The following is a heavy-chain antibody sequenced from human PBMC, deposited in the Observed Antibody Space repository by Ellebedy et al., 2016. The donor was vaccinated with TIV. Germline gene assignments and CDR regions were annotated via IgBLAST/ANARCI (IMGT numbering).Heavy chain of an antibody. D-gene: IGHD3-16*02. CDR3: ARVDYVWGSYRYVTPYYFDY. Sequence: GESLKISCAASGFTFSSYWMSWVRQAPGKGLEWVANIKQDGSEKYYVDSVKGRFTISRDNAKNSLYLQMNSLRAEDTAVYYCARVDYVWGSYRYVTPYYFDYWGQGTLVTVSS. CDR1: GFTFSSYW. J-gene: IGHJ4*02. CDR2: IKQDGSEK. V-gene: IGHV3-7*04.